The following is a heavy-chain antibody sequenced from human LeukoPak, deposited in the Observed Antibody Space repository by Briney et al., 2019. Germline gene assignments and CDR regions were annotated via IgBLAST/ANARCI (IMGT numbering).Heavy chain of an antibody. CDR3: AREAPKDAYYGDYVERFDY. J-gene: IGHJ4*02. D-gene: IGHD4-17*01. Sequence: ASVKVSCKASGYTFTSYGISWVRQAPGQGLEWMGWISAYNGNTNYAQKLQGRVTMTTDTSTSTAYMELRSLRSDDTAVYYCAREAPKDAYYGDYVERFDYWGQGTLVTVSS. V-gene: IGHV1-18*01. CDR1: GYTFTSYG. CDR2: ISAYNGNT.